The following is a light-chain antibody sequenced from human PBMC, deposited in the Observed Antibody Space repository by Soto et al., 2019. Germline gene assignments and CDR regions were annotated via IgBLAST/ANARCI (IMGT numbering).Light chain of an antibody. CDR1: QSISRY. CDR3: QQSYNGPFT. V-gene: IGKV1-39*01. CDR2: SAS. Sequence: DIQMTQSPSSLSASVGDRVTVTCRAGQSISRYLNWYQQKPGKAPNLLIYSASSLQTGVPLRFSGSGSGTDFTLTITNLQPEDFATYYCQQSYNGPFTFGPGTKVDL. J-gene: IGKJ3*01.